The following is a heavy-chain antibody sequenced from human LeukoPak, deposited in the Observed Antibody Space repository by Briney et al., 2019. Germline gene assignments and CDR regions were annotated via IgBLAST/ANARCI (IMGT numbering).Heavy chain of an antibody. CDR2: IDPSDSYT. D-gene: IGHD2-15*01. J-gene: IGHJ4*02. CDR1: GYSFTSCW. Sequence: GESLKISCKGSGYSFTSCWISWVRQMPGKGLEWMGRIDPSDSYTNYSPSFQGHVTISADKSISTAYLQWSSLKASDTAMYYCARSGYCSGGSCYPIDYWGQGTLVTVSS. CDR3: ARSGYCSGGSCYPIDY. V-gene: IGHV5-10-1*01.